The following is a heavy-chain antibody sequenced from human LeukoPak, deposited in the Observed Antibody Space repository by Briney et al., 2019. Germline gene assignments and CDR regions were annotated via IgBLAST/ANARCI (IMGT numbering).Heavy chain of an antibody. CDR3: ARLASVPG. D-gene: IGHD6-19*01. CDR2: IHPNSGGT. CDR1: GYTFTGYY. J-gene: IGHJ1*01. V-gene: IGHV1-2*02. Sequence: GDSVKVSCKASGYTFTGYYLHWVRQTPGQGLEWMGWIHPNSGGTNYAQKFQGRVTMTRDTSISTAYMELSSLRSDDTAVYFCARLASVPGWGQGTLVTVSS.